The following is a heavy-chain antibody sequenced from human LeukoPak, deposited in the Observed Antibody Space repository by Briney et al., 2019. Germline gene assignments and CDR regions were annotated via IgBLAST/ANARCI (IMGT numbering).Heavy chain of an antibody. V-gene: IGHV1-69*04. J-gene: IGHJ4*02. CDR2: TMPILGIA. Sequence: GSSVKVSCKASGDTFSSYALTWVRQAPGQGLEWMGRTMPILGIANYAQKFQGRVTMTRDTSTSTVYMELSSLRSEDTAVYYCARDLHESGSYSLYFDYWGQGTLVTVSS. CDR3: ARDLHESGSYSLYFDY. D-gene: IGHD1-26*01. CDR1: GDTFSSYA.